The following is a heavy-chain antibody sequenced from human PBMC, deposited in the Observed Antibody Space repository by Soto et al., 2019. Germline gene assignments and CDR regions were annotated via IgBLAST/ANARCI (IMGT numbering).Heavy chain of an antibody. J-gene: IGHJ6*02. CDR1: GLTVSGKKY. CDR3: AKDAIFEMITAGNPRMDV. V-gene: IGHV3-53*01. Sequence: PGGSLRLSCTVFGLTVSGKKYLAWVRQAPGKGLEWVSALYDVDGTYYADSVKGRFTTSGDSSKTSVYLQMNSLRPDDTAVYFCAKDAIFEMITAGNPRMDVWGQGTTVTVSS. CDR2: LYDVDGT. D-gene: IGHD3-16*01.